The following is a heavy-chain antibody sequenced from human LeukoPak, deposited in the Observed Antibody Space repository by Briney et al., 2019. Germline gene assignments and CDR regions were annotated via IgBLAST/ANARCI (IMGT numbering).Heavy chain of an antibody. CDR1: GFSLNDAY. J-gene: IGHJ6*03. V-gene: IGHV3-21*01. D-gene: IGHD5-12*01. Sequence: GGSLRLSCATSGFSLNDAYMGWVRQTPEKGLEWVSSISSSSSYIYYADSVKGRFTISRDNARNSLYLQMNSLRAEDTAVYYCARSGPRGSSYYYYYMDVWGKGTTVTVSS. CDR3: ARSGPRGSSYYYYYMDV. CDR2: ISSSSSYI.